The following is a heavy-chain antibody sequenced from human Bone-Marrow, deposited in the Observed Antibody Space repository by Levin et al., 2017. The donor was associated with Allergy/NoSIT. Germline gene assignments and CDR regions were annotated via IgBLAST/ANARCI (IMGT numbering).Heavy chain of an antibody. J-gene: IGHJ5*02. CDR3: AAVVVISWFDP. CDR1: GFTFSSYA. D-gene: IGHD3-22*01. Sequence: SCAASGFTFSSYAMSWVRQAPGKGLEWVSAISGSGGSTYYADSVKGRFTISRDNSKNTLYLQMNSLRAEDTAVYYCAAVVVISWFDPWGQGTLVTVSS. V-gene: IGHV3-23*01. CDR2: ISGSGGST.